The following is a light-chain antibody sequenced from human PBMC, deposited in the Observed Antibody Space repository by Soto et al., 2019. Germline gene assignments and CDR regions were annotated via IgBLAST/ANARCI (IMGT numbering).Light chain of an antibody. CDR3: QQYETFPGT. Sequence: DIPMTQSPSTLSASVGDTVTVTCRASQSVSGWLAWYQQKPGEAPKLLIYDASALPSGVPSRFSGSGSGTKFTRAIANLQPDDSATYYCQQYETFPGTFSPGTKVEI. CDR2: DAS. V-gene: IGKV1-5*01. J-gene: IGKJ1*01. CDR1: QSVSGW.